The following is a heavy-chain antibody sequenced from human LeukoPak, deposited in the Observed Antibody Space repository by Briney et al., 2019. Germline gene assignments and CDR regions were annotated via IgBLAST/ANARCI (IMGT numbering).Heavy chain of an antibody. CDR2: ISAYNGNT. CDR3: ARGLAYSSSWPFDY. D-gene: IGHD6-13*01. Sequence: ASVKVSCKASGYTFTGYYMHWVRQAPGQGLEWMGWISAYNGNTNYAQKLQGRVTMTTDTSTSTAYMELRSLRSDDTAVYYCARGLAYSSSWPFDYWGQGTLVTVSS. J-gene: IGHJ4*02. CDR1: GYTFTGYY. V-gene: IGHV1-18*04.